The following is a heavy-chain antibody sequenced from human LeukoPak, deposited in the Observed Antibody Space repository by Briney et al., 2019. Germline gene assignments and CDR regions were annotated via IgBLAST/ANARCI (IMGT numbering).Heavy chain of an antibody. V-gene: IGHV3-7*03. CDR1: GFTFSSYW. Sequence: GGSLRLSCAASGFTFSSYWMSWVRQAPGKGLEWVANIKQDGSEKYYVDSVKGRFTISRDNAKNSLYLQMNSLRAEDTAVYCCARDKSYGFADYWGQGTLVTVSS. J-gene: IGHJ4*02. D-gene: IGHD5-18*01. CDR3: ARDKSYGFADY. CDR2: IKQDGSEK.